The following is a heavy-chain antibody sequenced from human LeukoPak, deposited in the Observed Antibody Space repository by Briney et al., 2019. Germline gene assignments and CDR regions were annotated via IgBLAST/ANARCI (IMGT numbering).Heavy chain of an antibody. CDR1: GDSISSANYY. J-gene: IGHJ4*02. V-gene: IGHV4-39*07. CDR2: IYFSGST. D-gene: IGHD2-2*01. Sequence: SETLSLTCTVSGDSISSANYYWGWVRQPPGKGLEWIGIIYFSGSTYYNPSLKSRVTISVETSKVQFSLKLSSVTAADTAVYYCARDSCSSTSCRKKFDNWGQGTLVTVSS. CDR3: ARDSCSSTSCRKKFDN.